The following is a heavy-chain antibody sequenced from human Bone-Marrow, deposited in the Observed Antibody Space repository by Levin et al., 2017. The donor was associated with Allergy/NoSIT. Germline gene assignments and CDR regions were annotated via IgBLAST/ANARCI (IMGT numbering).Heavy chain of an antibody. J-gene: IGHJ4*02. CDR3: ARGLYDSSGYLPTFFDY. CDR1: GYSFTSYW. Sequence: GESLKISCKGSGYSFTSYWIGWVRQMPGKGLEWMGIIYPGDSDTRYSPSFQGQVTISADKSISTAYLQWSSLKASDTAMYYCARGLYDSSGYLPTFFDYWGQGTLVTVSS. D-gene: IGHD3-22*01. V-gene: IGHV5-51*01. CDR2: IYPGDSDT.